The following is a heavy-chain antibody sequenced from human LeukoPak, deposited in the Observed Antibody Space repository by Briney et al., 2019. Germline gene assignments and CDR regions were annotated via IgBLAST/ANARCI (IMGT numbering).Heavy chain of an antibody. J-gene: IGHJ5*02. Sequence: PSETLSLTCAVYGGSFSGYYWSWIRQPPGKGLEWIGEINHSGTTNYNPSLKSRVTISVDTSKNQFSLKLSSVTAADTAVYYCARRCDYGDYLNWFDPWGQGTLVTVSS. V-gene: IGHV4-34*01. D-gene: IGHD4-17*01. CDR3: ARRCDYGDYLNWFDP. CDR2: INHSGTT. CDR1: GGSFSGYY.